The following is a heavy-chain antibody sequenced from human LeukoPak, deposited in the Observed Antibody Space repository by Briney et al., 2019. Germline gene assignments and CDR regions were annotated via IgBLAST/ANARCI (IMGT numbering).Heavy chain of an antibody. Sequence: PSQTLSLTCTVSGGSISSGDYYWSWIRQPPGKGLGWIGHIYYSGSTYYNPSLKSRVTISVDTSKNQFSLKLSSVTAADTAVYYCARAPERILGMITYFDYWGQGTLVTVSS. J-gene: IGHJ4*02. V-gene: IGHV4-30-4*01. CDR1: GGSISSGDYY. CDR2: IYYSGST. D-gene: IGHD3-3*01. CDR3: ARAPERILGMITYFDY.